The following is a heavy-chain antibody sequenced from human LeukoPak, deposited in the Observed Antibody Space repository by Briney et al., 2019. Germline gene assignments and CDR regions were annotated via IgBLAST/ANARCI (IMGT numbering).Heavy chain of an antibody. CDR3: ARDREYYDTSGYFYGMDV. D-gene: IGHD3-22*01. J-gene: IGHJ6*02. CDR1: GGSVSSGSYY. Sequence: SETLSLTCTVSGGSVSSGSYYWSWIRQPPGKGLEWIGYIYYSGSTNYNPALKSRVTISVDTSKNQFSLKLSSVTAADTAVYYCARDREYYDTSGYFYGMDVWGQGTTVTVSS. CDR2: IYYSGST. V-gene: IGHV4-61*01.